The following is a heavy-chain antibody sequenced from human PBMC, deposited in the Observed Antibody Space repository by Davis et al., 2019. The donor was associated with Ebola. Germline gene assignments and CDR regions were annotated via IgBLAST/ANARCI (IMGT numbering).Heavy chain of an antibody. Sequence: SSVTVSRKASLCIFSSYVISWVRQPPGQGLEWMGGIIPIFGTANYAQKFQGRVTITADKSTSTAYMELSSLRSEDTAVYYCARSLRFLEWLFGRMDVWGQGTTVTVSS. J-gene: IGHJ6*02. CDR3: ARSLRFLEWLFGRMDV. CDR2: IIPIFGTA. CDR1: LCIFSSYV. D-gene: IGHD3-3*01. V-gene: IGHV1-69*06.